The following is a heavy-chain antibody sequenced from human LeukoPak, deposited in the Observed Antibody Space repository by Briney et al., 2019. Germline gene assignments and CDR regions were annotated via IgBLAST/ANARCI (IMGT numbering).Heavy chain of an antibody. D-gene: IGHD2-8*01. CDR1: GGSFSGYY. V-gene: IGHV4-34*01. CDR2: IHHSGST. J-gene: IGHJ5*02. Sequence: SETLSLTCAVYGGSFSGYYWSWIRQPPGRGLEGIGEIHHSGSTNYHPSPKSRVTTSVDTSKTQCSLKRSSVTAADTAVYYCARGRTKTVAGWFDPWGQRTLVTAS. CDR3: ARGRTKTVAGWFDP.